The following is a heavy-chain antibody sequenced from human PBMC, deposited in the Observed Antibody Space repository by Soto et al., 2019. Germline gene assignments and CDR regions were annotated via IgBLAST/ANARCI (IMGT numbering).Heavy chain of an antibody. CDR2: IYHSGST. J-gene: IGHJ4*02. D-gene: IGHD3-3*01. V-gene: IGHV4-4*02. CDR1: GGSISTSNW. Sequence: SETLYLTCAVSGGSISTSNWWIWVRQPPGKGLEWIGEIYHSGSTNYNPSRKSRVTISVDKSKNQFSLKLSSVTAADTAVYYCASVGYYDFWSGYLNFDYWGQGTLVTV. CDR3: ASVGYYDFWSGYLNFDY.